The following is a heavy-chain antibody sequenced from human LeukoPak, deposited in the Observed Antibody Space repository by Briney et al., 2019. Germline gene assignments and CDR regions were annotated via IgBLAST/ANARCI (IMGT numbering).Heavy chain of an antibody. CDR3: ARMAVSYYYDSSTYSPVAFDV. CDR2: IFHSGSI. Sequence: SETLSLTCSVSGYSISSGFYWGWIRPSPGEGLEWIATIFHSGSIFYNPSLKGRVILSVDTSQNQFCMEVNSVTAADTAVYYCARMAVSYYYDSSTYSPVAFDVWGQGTMVTVSS. V-gene: IGHV4-38-2*02. D-gene: IGHD3-22*01. J-gene: IGHJ3*01. CDR1: GYSISSGFY.